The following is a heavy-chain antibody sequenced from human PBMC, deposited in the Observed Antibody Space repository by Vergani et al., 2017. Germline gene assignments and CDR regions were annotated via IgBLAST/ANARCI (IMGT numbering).Heavy chain of an antibody. CDR3: AKRGYIYGYYYYGMDV. CDR1: GFTFSSYA. CDR2: ISGDGGSP. Sequence: VQLVESGGGVVQPGRSLRLSCAASGFTFSSYAMSWVRQAPGKGLEWVSAISGDGGSPYYADSVKGRFTISRDNSENTLYLQMNSLRAEDTAVYYCAKRGYIYGYYYYGMDVWGQGTTVTVSS. V-gene: IGHV3-23*04. D-gene: IGHD5-18*01. J-gene: IGHJ6*02.